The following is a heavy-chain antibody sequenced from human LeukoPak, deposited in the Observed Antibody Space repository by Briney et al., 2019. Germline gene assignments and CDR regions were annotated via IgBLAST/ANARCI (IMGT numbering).Heavy chain of an antibody. D-gene: IGHD6-19*01. V-gene: IGHV4-59*01. J-gene: IGHJ4*02. Sequence: SETLSLTCTVSGGSIGTYYWSWIRQSPVKGLEWIGYIFHTGSTNYNPSLKSRVTMSVDTSRNRFSLRLRSVTAADTAVYYCARLNTDSTGWYWTSFDYWGQGTLVAVSS. CDR1: GGSIGTYY. CDR3: ARLNTDSTGWYWTSFDY. CDR2: IFHTGST.